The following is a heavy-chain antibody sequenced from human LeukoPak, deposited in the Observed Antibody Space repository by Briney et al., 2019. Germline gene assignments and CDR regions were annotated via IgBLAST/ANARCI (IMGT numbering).Heavy chain of an antibody. CDR1: GGSINSYH. CDR2: IYYSGSS. D-gene: IGHD2-2*02. Sequence: SETLSLTCNVSGGSINSYHWSWIRQPPGKGLEWIGYIYYSGSSNYNPSLKSRVTISVDRSKNQFSLKLSSVTAADTAVYYCARDQGYCSSTSCYNDYWGQGILVTVSS. V-gene: IGHV4-59*12. CDR3: ARDQGYCSSTSCYNDY. J-gene: IGHJ4*02.